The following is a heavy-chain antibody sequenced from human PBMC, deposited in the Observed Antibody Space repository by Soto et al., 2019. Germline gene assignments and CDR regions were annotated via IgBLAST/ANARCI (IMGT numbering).Heavy chain of an antibody. CDR3: AREGLGVAGSRDAFDI. D-gene: IGHD6-19*01. CDR2: ISAYNGNT. J-gene: IGHJ3*02. Sequence: ASVKVSCKASGGTFSSYGISWVRQAPGQGLEWMGWISAYNGNTNYAQKLQGRVTMTTDTSTSTAYMELRSLRSDDTAVYYCAREGLGVAGSRDAFDIWGQGTMVTVSS. CDR1: GGTFSSYG. V-gene: IGHV1-18*01.